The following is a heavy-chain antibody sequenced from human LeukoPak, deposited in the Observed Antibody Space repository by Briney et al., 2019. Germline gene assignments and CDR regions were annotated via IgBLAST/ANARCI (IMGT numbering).Heavy chain of an antibody. CDR3: ATAPTTVTPYAFDI. D-gene: IGHD4-11*01. CDR1: GYTLTELS. J-gene: IGHJ3*02. V-gene: IGHV1-24*01. CDR2: FDPEDGET. Sequence: GASVKVSCKVSGYTLTELSMHWVRQAPGKGLEWMGGFDPEDGETIYAQKFQGRVTMTEDTSTDTAYMELSSLRSEDTAVYYCATAPTTVTPYAFDIWGQGTMVTVSS.